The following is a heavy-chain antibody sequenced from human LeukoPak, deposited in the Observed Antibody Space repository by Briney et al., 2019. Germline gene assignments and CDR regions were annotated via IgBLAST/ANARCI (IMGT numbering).Heavy chain of an antibody. CDR1: GGTFSSYA. J-gene: IGHJ5*02. Sequence: SVKVSCKASGGTFSSYAIGWVQQAPGQGLEWMGRIIPIFGTANYAQKFQGRVTITTDESTSTAYMELSSLRSEDAAVYYCARDKSSGWYNRNWFDPWGQGTLVTVSS. V-gene: IGHV1-69*05. D-gene: IGHD6-19*01. CDR2: IIPIFGTA. CDR3: ARDKSSGWYNRNWFDP.